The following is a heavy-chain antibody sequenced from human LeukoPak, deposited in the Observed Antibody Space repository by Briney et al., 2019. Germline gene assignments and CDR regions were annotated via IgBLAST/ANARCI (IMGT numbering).Heavy chain of an antibody. V-gene: IGHV3-9*01. CDR1: GFIFDDYA. D-gene: IGHD2-15*01. Sequence: GGSLRLSCAASGFIFDDYAMHWVRQAPGKGLEWVSGISWNSGSMAYADSVKGRFTISRDNAKNSLYLQMNSLRAEDTALYYCVKAQLVVVTTEDCFDPWGQGTLVTVSS. CDR3: VKAQLVVVTTEDCFDP. J-gene: IGHJ5*02. CDR2: ISWNSGSM.